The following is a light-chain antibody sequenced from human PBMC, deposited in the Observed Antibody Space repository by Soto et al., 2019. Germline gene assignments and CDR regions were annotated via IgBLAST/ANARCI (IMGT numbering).Light chain of an antibody. CDR1: QSFRNNY. CDR2: GVS. CDR3: QQYDSTPGFR. V-gene: IGKV3-20*01. J-gene: IGKJ4*01. Sequence: EVVVTQSPGTLSLSPGERATLSCRASQSFRNNYLAWYQQRPGQAPRLLIYGVSRRASGIPDRFSCSGSEADFTLTIRRLEPEDSGVYYCQQYDSTPGFRFGGGTKVDIK.